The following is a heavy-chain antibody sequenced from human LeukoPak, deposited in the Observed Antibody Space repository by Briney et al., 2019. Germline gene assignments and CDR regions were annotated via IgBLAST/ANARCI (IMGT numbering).Heavy chain of an antibody. CDR2: ISYDGSNT. Sequence: GGSLRLSCAASGFTFSSYWMSWVRQAPGKGLEWVAVISYDGSNTYYADSVKGRFTISRDNSKNTLYLQMNSLRVEDTALYYCARGGDAAGHYYGMDVWGQGTTVTVSS. J-gene: IGHJ6*02. CDR3: ARGGDAAGHYYGMDV. V-gene: IGHV3-30-3*01. D-gene: IGHD3-10*01. CDR1: GFTFSSYW.